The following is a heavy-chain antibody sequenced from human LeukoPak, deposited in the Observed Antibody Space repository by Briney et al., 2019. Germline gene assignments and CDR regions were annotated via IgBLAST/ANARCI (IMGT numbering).Heavy chain of an antibody. D-gene: IGHD6-6*01. CDR1: GFTFSSYA. Sequence: PGGSLRLSCAASGFTFSSYAMHWVRQAPGKGLEWVAVISYDGSNKYYADSVKGRFTISRDNSKNTLYLQMNSLRAEDTAVYYCARTEYSSSSEIDYWGQGTLVTVSS. J-gene: IGHJ4*02. CDR3: ARTEYSSSSEIDY. CDR2: ISYDGSNK. V-gene: IGHV3-30-3*01.